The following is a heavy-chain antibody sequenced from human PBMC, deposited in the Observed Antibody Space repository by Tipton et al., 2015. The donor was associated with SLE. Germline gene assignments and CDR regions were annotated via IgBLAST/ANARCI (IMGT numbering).Heavy chain of an antibody. CDR2: SSNSDSPI. V-gene: IGHV3-48*03. CDR1: GFRFRSYE. Sequence: SLRLSCAASGFRFRSYEMNWVRQAPGKGLEWISYSSNSDSPIYYADSVKGRFTISRDNAKNSLFLQMNSLRAEETAVYYCAAEVGPTTQGAFDIWGQGTMVIVSS. CDR3: AAEVGPTTQGAFDI. J-gene: IGHJ3*02. D-gene: IGHD1-26*01.